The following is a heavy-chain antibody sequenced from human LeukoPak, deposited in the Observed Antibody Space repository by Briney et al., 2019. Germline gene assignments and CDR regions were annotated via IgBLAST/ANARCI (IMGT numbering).Heavy chain of an antibody. D-gene: IGHD1-26*01. J-gene: IGHJ4*02. V-gene: IGHV3-15*01. CDR3: TTGSVGATHDVY. CDR2: LKSKRDGGTT. CDR1: GFSFSRAW. Sequence: GGSLRLSCAASGFSFSRAWMNWVRQAPGKGLEWVGRLKSKRDGGTTDYAAPVKGRFTISRDDSKNTLYLQMNNLKTEDTAVYYCTTGSVGATHDVYWGQGTLVTVSS.